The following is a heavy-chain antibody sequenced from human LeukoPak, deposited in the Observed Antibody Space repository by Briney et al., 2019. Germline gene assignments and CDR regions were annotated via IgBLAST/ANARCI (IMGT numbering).Heavy chain of an antibody. J-gene: IGHJ4*02. CDR1: GYTFTGYY. CDR2: INPNSGGT. V-gene: IGHV1-2*02. Sequence: ASVKVSCKASGYTFTGYYMHWVRRAPGQGLEWMGWINPNSGGTNYAQKFQGRVTMTRDTSISTAYMELSRVRSDDTAVYYCASVVVAATQGAHFDYWGQGTLVTVSS. CDR3: ASVVVAATQGAHFDY. D-gene: IGHD2-15*01.